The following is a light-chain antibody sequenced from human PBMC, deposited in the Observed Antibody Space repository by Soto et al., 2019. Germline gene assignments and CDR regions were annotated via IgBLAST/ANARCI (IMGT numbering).Light chain of an antibody. Sequence: EIVMRQAPATRAVSAGGRSTLSCTASQSVSSNLDWYQQKPGKAPRLLIYGASTRATGIPARFSGSGSGTEYTLTISRLQSEAFPVYSCPPYNNSPRTFGQGTKVDIK. J-gene: IGKJ1*01. CDR3: PPYNNSPRT. CDR2: GAS. CDR1: QSVSSN. V-gene: IGKV3-15*01.